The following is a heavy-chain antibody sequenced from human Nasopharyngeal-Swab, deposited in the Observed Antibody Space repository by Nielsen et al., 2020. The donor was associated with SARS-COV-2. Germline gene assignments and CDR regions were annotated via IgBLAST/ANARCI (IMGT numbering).Heavy chain of an antibody. V-gene: IGHV3-15*01. J-gene: IGHJ6*02. CDR2: IKSKTDGGTT. Sequence: WIRQPPGKGLEWVGRIKSKTDGGTTDYAAPVKGRFTISRDDSKNTLYLQMNSLKTEDTAVYYCTTGNGYCSGGSCYRPRYYYGMDVWGQGTTVTVSS. CDR3: TTGNGYCSGGSCYRPRYYYGMDV. D-gene: IGHD2-15*01.